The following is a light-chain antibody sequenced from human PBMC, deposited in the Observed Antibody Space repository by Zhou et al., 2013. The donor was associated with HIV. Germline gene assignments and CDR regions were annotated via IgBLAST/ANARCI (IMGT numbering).Light chain of an antibody. V-gene: IGKV1-5*03. CDR3: QQYNSYSCA. J-gene: IGKJ1*01. CDR2: KAS. CDR1: QSISNW. Sequence: DIQMTQSPSTLSASVGDRVIITCRASQSISNWLAWYQQKPGKAPKLLIYKASSLESEVPSRFSGSGSGTEFTLTISSLQPDDFATYYCQQYNSYSCAFGQGTKVEIK.